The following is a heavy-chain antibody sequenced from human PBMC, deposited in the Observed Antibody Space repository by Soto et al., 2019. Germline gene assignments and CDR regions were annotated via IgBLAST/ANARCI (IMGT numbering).Heavy chain of an antibody. CDR1: GGSISSSSYY. J-gene: IGHJ4*02. D-gene: IGHD3-3*01. Sequence: QLQLQESGPGLVKPSETLSLTCTVSGGSISSSSYYWGWIRQPPGKGLEWIGSIYYSGSTYYNPSLKSRVTISVDTSKNQFSLQLSSVTAADTAVYYCATPGEYDFWSGYHSYWGQGTLVTVSS. V-gene: IGHV4-39*01. CDR2: IYYSGST. CDR3: ATPGEYDFWSGYHSY.